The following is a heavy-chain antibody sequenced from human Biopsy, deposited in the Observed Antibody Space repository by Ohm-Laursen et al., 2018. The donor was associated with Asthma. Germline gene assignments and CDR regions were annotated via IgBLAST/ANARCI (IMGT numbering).Heavy chain of an antibody. CDR3: ARAVSSSSYWYFDL. CDR1: GDAMSTSGSY. D-gene: IGHD6-6*01. V-gene: IGHV4-39*02. CDR2: IYYSGRT. J-gene: IGHJ2*01. Sequence: SDTLSLTCIVSGDAMSTSGSYWGWIRQSPGKGLEWIGSIYYSGRTYYNPSLESRVTISEDTSKNHFSLKETSVTAADTAVYYCARAVSSSSYWYFDLWGRGDLVTVSS.